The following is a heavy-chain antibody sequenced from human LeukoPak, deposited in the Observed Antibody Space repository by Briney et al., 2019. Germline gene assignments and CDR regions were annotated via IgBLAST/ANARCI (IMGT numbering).Heavy chain of an antibody. V-gene: IGHV3-23*01. Sequence: GGTLRLSCAASGFAFSSYGMSWVRQAPGKGLEWVSAISGNGDSTYYADSVKGRFTISRDNSKNTLDLQMNSLRAEDTAVYYCAKRSRYWYFDNWGQGTLVTVSS. CDR2: ISGNGDST. CDR1: GFAFSSYG. D-gene: IGHD1-14*01. J-gene: IGHJ4*02. CDR3: AKRSRYWYFDN.